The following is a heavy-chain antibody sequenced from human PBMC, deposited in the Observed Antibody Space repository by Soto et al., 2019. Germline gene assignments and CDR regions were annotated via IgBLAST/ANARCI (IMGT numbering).Heavy chain of an antibody. Sequence: GGSLRLSCAASGFSFSSYWMSWVRQAPGRGLEWVANINQDATRQSYVDSVEGQFSISRDNAKNSLYLQMNSLRVEDTAVYYCAKVGLFDGNKPITFEFWGQGTLVTVSS. CDR1: GFSFSSYW. CDR2: INQDATRQ. V-gene: IGHV3-7*03. J-gene: IGHJ4*02. CDR3: AKVGLFDGNKPITFEF. D-gene: IGHD3-10*01.